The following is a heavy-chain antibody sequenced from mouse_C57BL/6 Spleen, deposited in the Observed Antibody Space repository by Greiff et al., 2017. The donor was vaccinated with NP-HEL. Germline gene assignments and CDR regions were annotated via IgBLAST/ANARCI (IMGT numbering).Heavy chain of an antibody. CDR2: INPNNGGT. J-gene: IGHJ1*03. CDR3: ARGIYDGYYWYVDV. CDR1: GYTFTDYN. D-gene: IGHD2-3*01. V-gene: IGHV1-18*01. Sequence: VQLQQSGPELVKPGASVKIPCKASGYTFTDYNMDWVKQSHGKSLEWIGDINPNNGGTIYNQKFKGKATLTVDKSSSTAYMELRSLTSEDTAVYDCARGIYDGYYWYVDVWGTGTTVTVSS.